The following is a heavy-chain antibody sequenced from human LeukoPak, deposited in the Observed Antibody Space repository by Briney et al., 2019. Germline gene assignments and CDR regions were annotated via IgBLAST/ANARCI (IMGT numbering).Heavy chain of an antibody. D-gene: IGHD1-26*01. CDR1: GGSFSGYY. V-gene: IGHV4-34*01. J-gene: IGHJ6*03. CDR2: INHSGST. Sequence: SETLSLTCAVYGGSFSGYYWSLIRQPPGKGLEWIGEINHSGSTNYNPSLKSRVTISVDTSKNQFSLKLSSVTAADTAFYYCASQGHHGKIVGTTPSYFYMDVWGKGTTVTVSS. CDR3: ASQGHHGKIVGTTPSYFYMDV.